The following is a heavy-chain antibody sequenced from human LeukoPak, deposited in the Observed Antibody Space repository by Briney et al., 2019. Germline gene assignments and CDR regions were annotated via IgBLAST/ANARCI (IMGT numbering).Heavy chain of an antibody. CDR1: GFTFSSYA. Sequence: PGGSLRLSCAASGFTFSSYAMSWVRQAPGKGLKWVSGISGSGGSTYNADSVRGRFTISRDNSKNTLYLQMNSLRAEDTAVYYCAKDRAGLGELSPAEYFQHWGQGTLVTVSS. CDR3: AKDRAGLGELSPAEYFQH. CDR2: ISGSGGST. D-gene: IGHD3-10*01. V-gene: IGHV3-23*01. J-gene: IGHJ1*01.